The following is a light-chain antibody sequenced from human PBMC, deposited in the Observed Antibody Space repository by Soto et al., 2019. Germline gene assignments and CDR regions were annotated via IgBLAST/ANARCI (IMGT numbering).Light chain of an antibody. Sequence: EIVLTQSPGTLSLSPGEIATLSCSASQSVSNNYLAWYQQKPGQAPRLLIHGASRRATGIPDRFSGSGSGTDFTLTINRLEPEDFAVYFCQQYGDMWTFGQGTKVDI. CDR2: GAS. V-gene: IGKV3-20*01. CDR1: QSVSNNY. CDR3: QQYGDMWT. J-gene: IGKJ1*01.